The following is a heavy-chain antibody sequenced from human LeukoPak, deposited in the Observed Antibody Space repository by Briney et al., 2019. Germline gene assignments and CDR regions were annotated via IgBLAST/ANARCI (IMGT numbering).Heavy chain of an antibody. D-gene: IGHD3-10*01. V-gene: IGHV3-23*01. Sequence: GSLRLSSAASGFTFSSYAMSWIRQAPGKGLEWVSAISGSGGSTYYADSVKGRFTISRDNSKNTLYLQMNSLRAEDTAVYYCAKPTLWFGELSGFDYWGQGTLVTVSS. J-gene: IGHJ4*02. CDR3: AKPTLWFGELSGFDY. CDR1: GFTFSSYA. CDR2: ISGSGGST.